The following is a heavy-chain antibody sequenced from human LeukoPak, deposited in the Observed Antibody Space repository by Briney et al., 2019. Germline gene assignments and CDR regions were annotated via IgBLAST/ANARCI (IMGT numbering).Heavy chain of an antibody. CDR3: ARGGTYYYDSSGYPY. CDR2: ISYDGSNK. J-gene: IGHJ4*02. D-gene: IGHD3-22*01. Sequence: GGSLRLSCAASGFTFSSYAMHWVRQAPGKGLEWVAVISYDGSNKYYADSVKGRFTISRDSSKNTLYLQMNSLRAEDTAVYYCARGGTYYYDSSGYPYWGQGTLVTVSS. V-gene: IGHV3-30-3*01. CDR1: GFTFSSYA.